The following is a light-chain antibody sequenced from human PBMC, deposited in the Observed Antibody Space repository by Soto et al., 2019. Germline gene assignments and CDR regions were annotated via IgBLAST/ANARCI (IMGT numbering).Light chain of an antibody. CDR3: QQYGYSSWT. CDR2: AAS. J-gene: IGKJ1*01. CDR1: QSVDSKY. V-gene: IGKV3-20*01. Sequence: EIVFTQSPGTLSLSPGERATLSCRASQSVDSKYLAWYQQKPGQAPRILIFAASSRATGIPDRFSGSGSGTDFTLTISRXEPGDFAVYYCQQYGYSSWTFGQGTKVDIK.